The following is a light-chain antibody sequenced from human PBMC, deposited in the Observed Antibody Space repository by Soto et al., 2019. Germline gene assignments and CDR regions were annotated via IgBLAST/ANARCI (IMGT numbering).Light chain of an antibody. V-gene: IGLV2-14*01. CDR1: SSDVGGYKY. CDR3: SSYTSSTIRPVV. CDR2: EVS. J-gene: IGLJ2*01. Sequence: QSVLTQPASVSGSPGQSITISCTGTSSDVGGYKYVSWYQQHPGKAPKLMISEVSNRPSGVSNRFSGSKSGNTAALTISGLQAEDDADYYCSSYTSSTIRPVVFGGGTKLTVL.